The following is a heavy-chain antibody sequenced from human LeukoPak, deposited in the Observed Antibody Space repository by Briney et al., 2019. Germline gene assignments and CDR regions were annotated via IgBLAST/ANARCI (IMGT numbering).Heavy chain of an antibody. D-gene: IGHD1-14*01. J-gene: IGHJ5*02. V-gene: IGHV4-34*01. CDR3: TSQTVARWFDP. CDR1: GGSFSGYY. Sequence: SETLSLTCAVYGGSFSGYYWSWIRQPPGKGLEWIGEINHSGSTNYNPSLKSRVTISVDTSKNQVSLKLSSVTAADTAVYYCTSQTVARWFDPWGQGTLVTVSS. CDR2: INHSGST.